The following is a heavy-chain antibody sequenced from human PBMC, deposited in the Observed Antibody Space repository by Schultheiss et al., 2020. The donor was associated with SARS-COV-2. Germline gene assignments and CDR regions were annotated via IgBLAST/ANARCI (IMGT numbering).Heavy chain of an antibody. V-gene: IGHV1-18*01. J-gene: IGHJ6*02. Sequence: ASVKVSCKASGGTLPSYGITWVRQAPGQGLEWMGWISAYNGNTNYAQKLQGRVTMTTDTSTSTASMELRSLRSDDTAIYYCARSYYYDRVRGDYYYYGMDVWGQGTTVTVSS. CDR2: ISAYNGNT. D-gene: IGHD3-22*01. CDR3: ARSYYYDRVRGDYYYYGMDV. CDR1: GGTLPSYG.